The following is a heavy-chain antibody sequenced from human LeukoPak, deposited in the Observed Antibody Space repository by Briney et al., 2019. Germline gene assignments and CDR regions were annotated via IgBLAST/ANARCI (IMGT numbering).Heavy chain of an antibody. CDR1: GFTVGSSF. Sequence: GGSLRLSCAASGFTVGSSFMNWVRQAPGKGLEWVSSIGSSSSYIYYADSVKGRFTISRDNAKNSLYLQMNSLRAEDTAVYYCARVGIAAAGFDYWGQGTLVTVSS. CDR2: IGSSSSYI. V-gene: IGHV3-21*01. CDR3: ARVGIAAAGFDY. J-gene: IGHJ4*02. D-gene: IGHD6-13*01.